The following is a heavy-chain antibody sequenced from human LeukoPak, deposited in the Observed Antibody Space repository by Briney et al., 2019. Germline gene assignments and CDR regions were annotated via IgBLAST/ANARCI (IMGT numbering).Heavy chain of an antibody. D-gene: IGHD6-13*01. CDR2: ISWNSGSI. V-gene: IGHV3-9*01. Sequence: GGSLRLSCAASGFTFDDYAMHWVRQAPGKGLEWVSGISWNSGSIGYADSVKGRFTISRDNSKNTLYLQMNSLRAEDTAVYYCAKVLSTIAAAGADYWGQGTLVTVSS. CDR3: AKVLSTIAAAGADY. CDR1: GFTFDDYA. J-gene: IGHJ4*02.